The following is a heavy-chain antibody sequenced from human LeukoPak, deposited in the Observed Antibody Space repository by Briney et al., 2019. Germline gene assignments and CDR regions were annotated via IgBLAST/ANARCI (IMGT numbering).Heavy chain of an antibody. CDR1: GFTFSSYA. J-gene: IGHJ4*02. D-gene: IGHD3-10*01. Sequence: GGSLRLSCAASGFTFSSYAMSWVRQAPGKGLEWVAVIWYDGSNKYYADSVKGRFTISRDNSKNTLYLQMNSLRAEDTAVYYCAKGGLTMVRGVLDYWGQGTLVTVSS. V-gene: IGHV3-33*06. CDR2: IWYDGSNK. CDR3: AKGGLTMVRGVLDY.